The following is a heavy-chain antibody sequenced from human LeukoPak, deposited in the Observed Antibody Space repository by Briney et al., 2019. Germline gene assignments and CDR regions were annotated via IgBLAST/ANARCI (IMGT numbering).Heavy chain of an antibody. J-gene: IGHJ3*02. CDR2: IYTSGST. CDR1: GGSISSYY. D-gene: IGHD3-22*01. CDR3: ARANYYDNSGYSRGAFDI. Sequence: SETLSLTCTVSGGSISSYYWSWIRQPAGKGLEWIGRIYTSGSTTYNPSLKSRVTMSVDTSKNQFSLKLTSVTAADTALYYCARANYYDNSGYSRGAFDIWGPGTMVTVSS. V-gene: IGHV4-4*07.